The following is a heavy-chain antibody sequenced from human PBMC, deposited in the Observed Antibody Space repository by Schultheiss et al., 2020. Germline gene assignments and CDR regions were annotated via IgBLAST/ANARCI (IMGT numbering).Heavy chain of an antibody. CDR1: GFTFSSYS. CDR3: ARNHVLRYFDWSTANYGMDV. V-gene: IGHV3-7*01. Sequence: GGSLRLSCAASGFTFSSYSMNWVRQAPGKGLEWVANIKQDGREKSYVDSVKGRFTISRDNAKNSLYLQMNSLRAEDTAVYYCARNHVLRYFDWSTANYGMDVWGQGTTVTVSS. D-gene: IGHD3-9*01. CDR2: IKQDGREK. J-gene: IGHJ6*02.